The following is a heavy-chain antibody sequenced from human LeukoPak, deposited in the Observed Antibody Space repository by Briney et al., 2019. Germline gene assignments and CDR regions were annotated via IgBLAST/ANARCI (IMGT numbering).Heavy chain of an antibody. V-gene: IGHV3-21*01. CDR1: GFTFSSYS. J-gene: IGHJ4*02. Sequence: PGGSLRPSCAASGFTFSSYSMNWVRQAPGKGLEWVSSISSSSSYIYYADSVKGRFTISRDNAKNSLYLQMNSLRAEDTAVYYCARRGGTNSRYDILTGYYRYYFDYWGQGTLVTVSS. D-gene: IGHD3-9*01. CDR2: ISSSSSYI. CDR3: ARRGGTNSRYDILTGYYRYYFDY.